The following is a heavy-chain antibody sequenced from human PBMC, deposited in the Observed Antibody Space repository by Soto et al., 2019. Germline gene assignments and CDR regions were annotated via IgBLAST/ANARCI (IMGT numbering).Heavy chain of an antibody. Sequence: ASVKVSCKASGYTFTSYGISWVRQAPGQGLEWMGWISAYNGNTNYAQKLQGRVTMTTDTSTSTAYMELRSLRSDDTAVYYCARVSGVVYYDSSAYYFDYWGQGTLVTVSS. D-gene: IGHD3-22*01. CDR1: GYTFTSYG. CDR2: ISAYNGNT. CDR3: ARVSGVVYYDSSAYYFDY. J-gene: IGHJ4*02. V-gene: IGHV1-18*01.